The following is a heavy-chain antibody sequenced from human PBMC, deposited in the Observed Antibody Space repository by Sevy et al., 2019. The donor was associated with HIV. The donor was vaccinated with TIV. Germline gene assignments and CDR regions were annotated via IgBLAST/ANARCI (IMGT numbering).Heavy chain of an antibody. CDR3: ATHAGIAAAGRVFDY. D-gene: IGHD6-13*01. CDR1: GFTFSDHY. J-gene: IGHJ4*02. CDR2: TRNKADGYTT. Sequence: GGSLRLSCLASGFTFSDHYMEWVRQAPGKGLEWVGRTRNKADGYTTEYAASVKGRFTISRDDSKNSLYVQMNSLKTEDTAVYYCATHAGIAAAGRVFDYWGQGTLVTVSS. V-gene: IGHV3-72*01.